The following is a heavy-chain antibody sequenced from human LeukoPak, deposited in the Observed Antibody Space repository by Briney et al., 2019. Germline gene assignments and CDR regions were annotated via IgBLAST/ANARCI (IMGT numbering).Heavy chain of an antibody. CDR3: ARDSWWELKDDAFDI. V-gene: IGHV4-39*07. J-gene: IGHJ3*02. CDR2: IYYSGST. CDR1: GGSISSSSYY. Sequence: SETLSLTCTVSGGSISSSSYYWGWIRQPPGKGLEWIGSIYYSGSTYYNPSLKSRVTISVDMSKNQFSLKLSSVTAADTAVYYCARDSWWELKDDAFDIWGQGTMVTVSS. D-gene: IGHD1-26*01.